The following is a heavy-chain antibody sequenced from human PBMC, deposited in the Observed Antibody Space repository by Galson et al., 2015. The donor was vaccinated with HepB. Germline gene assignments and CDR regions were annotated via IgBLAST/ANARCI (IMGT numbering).Heavy chain of an antibody. D-gene: IGHD2-15*01. V-gene: IGHV4-31*03. Sequence: TLSLTCTVSGGSISSGGYYWSWIRQHPGKGLEWIGYIYYSGSTYYNPSLKSRVTISVDTSKNQFSLKLSSVTAADTAVYYCARAPGYCSGGSCYWGRRNWFDPWGQGTLVTVSS. CDR2: IYYSGST. CDR3: ARAPGYCSGGSCYWGRRNWFDP. CDR1: GGSISSGGYY. J-gene: IGHJ5*02.